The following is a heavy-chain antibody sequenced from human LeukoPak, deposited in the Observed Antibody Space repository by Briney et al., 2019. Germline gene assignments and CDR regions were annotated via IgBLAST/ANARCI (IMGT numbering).Heavy chain of an antibody. CDR2: ISSSSYI. D-gene: IGHD5-12*01. CDR1: GFTFSSYS. Sequence: PGGSLRLSCAASGFTFSSYSMNWVRQAPGKGLEWVSSISSSSYIYYADSVKGRFTISRDNAKNSLYLQMNSLRAEDTAVYYCARNLYSGYVLDAFDIWGQGTMVTVSS. J-gene: IGHJ3*02. V-gene: IGHV3-21*01. CDR3: ARNLYSGYVLDAFDI.